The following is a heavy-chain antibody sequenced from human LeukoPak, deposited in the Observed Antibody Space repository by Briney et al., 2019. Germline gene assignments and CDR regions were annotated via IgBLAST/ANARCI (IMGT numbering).Heavy chain of an antibody. D-gene: IGHD1-26*01. V-gene: IGHV3-48*03. CDR1: GFTFSNYE. CDR2: IKSSGTTV. J-gene: IGHJ4*02. Sequence: GGSLRLSCAASGFTFSNYEMNWVRRAPGKGLEWISYIKSSGTTVYYADSVKGRFTISRDNAKNSLYLQMNSLRAEDTAAYYCARGGDTGSYSKFWGQGTLVTVSS. CDR3: ARGGDTGSYSKF.